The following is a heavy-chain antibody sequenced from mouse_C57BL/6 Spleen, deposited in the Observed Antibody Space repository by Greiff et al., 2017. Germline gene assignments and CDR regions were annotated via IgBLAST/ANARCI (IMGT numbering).Heavy chain of an antibody. D-gene: IGHD1-1*01. Sequence: EVQLQQSVAELVRPGATVKLSCTSSGFNIKNTHMHWVKQRPEQGMEWLGRMDPANGNTKYAPKFQGKATITADTSSNTAYLQLSSLTSEYTAIYYCARGTTVVADYYAMDYWNQGTSVTVSS. CDR1: GFNIKNTH. V-gene: IGHV14-3*01. CDR2: MDPANGNT. J-gene: IGHJ4*01. CDR3: ARGTTVVADYYAMDY.